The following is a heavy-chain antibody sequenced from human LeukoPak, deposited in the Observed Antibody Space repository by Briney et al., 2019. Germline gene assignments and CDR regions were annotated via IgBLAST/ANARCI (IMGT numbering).Heavy chain of an antibody. V-gene: IGHV3-33*06. J-gene: IGHJ2*01. CDR1: EFTFSTYG. CDR3: AKALNYWYFDL. CDR2: IWYDGSNK. Sequence: PGGSLRLSCAASEFTFSTYGMHWVRQAPGKGLEWVAVIWYDGSNKYYADSVKGRFTISRDNSKNTLYLQMNSLRAEDTATYYCAKALNYWYFDLWGRGNLVTVSS.